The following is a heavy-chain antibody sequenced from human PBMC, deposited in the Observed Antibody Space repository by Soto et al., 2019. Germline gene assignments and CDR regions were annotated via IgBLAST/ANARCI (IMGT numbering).Heavy chain of an antibody. J-gene: IGHJ6*02. D-gene: IGHD3-16*01. CDR3: AHRRDYGRMDD. CDR1: GYSLSTSAVG. V-gene: IGHV2-5*02. CDR2: IYGDDNK. Sequence: QITLKESGPTLVKPTQTLTLTCTFSGYSLSTSAVGVGWIRQPPGKALEWLALIYGDDNKRYSPSLKSRLTITKDTSKNQVVFTMTNMVPVDRATYYCAHRRDYGRMDDWGQGTTVTVSS.